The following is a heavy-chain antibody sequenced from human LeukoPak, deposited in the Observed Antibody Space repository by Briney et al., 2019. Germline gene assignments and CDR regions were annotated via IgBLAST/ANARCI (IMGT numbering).Heavy chain of an antibody. Sequence: PGGSLRLSCAASGFTFSSYGMHWVRQAPGKGLEWVAFIRYDGSNKYYADSVKGRFTISRDNSKNTLYLQMNSLRAEDTAVYYCAKGASNPSGYMVATGYMDVWGKGTTVTVSS. J-gene: IGHJ6*03. D-gene: IGHD5-12*01. CDR2: IRYDGSNK. CDR1: GFTFSSYG. CDR3: AKGASNPSGYMVATGYMDV. V-gene: IGHV3-30*02.